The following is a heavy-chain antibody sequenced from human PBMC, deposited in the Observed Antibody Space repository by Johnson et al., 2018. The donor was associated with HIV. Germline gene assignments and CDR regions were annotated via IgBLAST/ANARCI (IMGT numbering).Heavy chain of an antibody. D-gene: IGHD1-1*01. Sequence: VQLVETGGGLIQPGGSLRLSCAASGFPVRSPYMSWVRQDPGKGLEWVCVMYSDGTTAYADSVKGRFNLSRDNSKRTVYLQMNRLRVEEPAMYYCARDVAGICDAFDIWGQGTMVTVSS. J-gene: IGHJ3*02. CDR3: ARDVAGICDAFDI. CDR2: MYSDGTT. CDR1: GFPVRSPY. V-gene: IGHV3-53*02.